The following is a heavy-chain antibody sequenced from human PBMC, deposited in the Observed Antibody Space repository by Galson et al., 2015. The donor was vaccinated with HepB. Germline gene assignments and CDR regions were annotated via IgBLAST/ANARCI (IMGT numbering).Heavy chain of an antibody. CDR1: GFTFSSYE. CDR2: ISSSGSTI. D-gene: IGHD5-18*01. V-gene: IGHV3-48*03. J-gene: IGHJ6*02. CDR3: AREGTAMGTYYYGMDV. Sequence: SLRLSCAASGFTFSSYEMNWVRRAPGKGLEWISYISSSGSTIYYADSVKGRFTISRDNAKDSLYLQMNSLRAEDTAVYYCAREGTAMGTYYYGMDVWGQGTTVTVSS.